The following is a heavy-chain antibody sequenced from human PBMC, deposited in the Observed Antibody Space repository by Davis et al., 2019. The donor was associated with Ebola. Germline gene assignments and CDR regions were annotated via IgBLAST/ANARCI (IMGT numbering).Heavy chain of an antibody. V-gene: IGHV1-18*01. CDR2: ISAYNGNT. J-gene: IGHJ5*02. CDR1: GYTFTSYD. Sequence: ASVKVSCKASGYTFTSYDINWVRQATGQGLEWMGWISAYNGNTNYAQKLQGRVTMTTDTSTSTAYMELSSLRSEDTAVYYCAADYYDSSGPRWFDPWGQGTLVTVSS. D-gene: IGHD3-22*01. CDR3: AADYYDSSGPRWFDP.